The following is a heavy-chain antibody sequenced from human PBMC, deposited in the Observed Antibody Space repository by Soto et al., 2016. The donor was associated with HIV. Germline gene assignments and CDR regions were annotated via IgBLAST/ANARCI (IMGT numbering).Heavy chain of an antibody. CDR3: ARDEGVVKDGYYFXGMDV. CDR1: GASITNYY. CDR2: TFQNGNT. D-gene: IGHD2-15*01. Sequence: VQLQESGPRLVKPSETLSLTCAVSGASITNYYWSWIRQSPGKGLEWIGFTFQNGNTRYNPSLTRRVTISVDTSKNQFSLKLTSVTAADTAVYYCARDEGVVKDGYYFXGMDVVGPRGDGHRLL. V-gene: IGHV4-59*01. J-gene: IGHJ6*02.